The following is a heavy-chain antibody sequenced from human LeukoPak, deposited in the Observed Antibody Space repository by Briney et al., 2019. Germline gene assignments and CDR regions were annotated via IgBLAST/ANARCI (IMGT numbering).Heavy chain of an antibody. D-gene: IGHD1-26*01. CDR2: IYPGGST. V-gene: IGHV3-53*01. J-gene: IGHJ4*02. CDR3: AKDAQWEMKDS. CDR1: GFNVRTKY. Sequence: PGGSLRLSCAASGFNVRTKYMSWVRQAPGKGLEWVSIIYPGGSTYYADSMKGRFTISRDNSRNTLYLQIHSLTAEDTAIYYCAKDAQWEMKDSWGQGALVTVSS.